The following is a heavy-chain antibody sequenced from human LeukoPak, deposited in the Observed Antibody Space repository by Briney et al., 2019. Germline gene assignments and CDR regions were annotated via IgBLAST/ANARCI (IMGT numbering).Heavy chain of an antibody. D-gene: IGHD2-15*01. Sequence: GGSLRLSCAASGFTFSSYAMSWVRQAPGKGLEWVSSNSISGDNTYYADSVKGRFTISRDNSKNTLYLQMNSLRAEDTAVYYCAKRSLADCIRCPFDSWGQGTLVTVSS. CDR2: NSISGDNT. CDR3: AKRSLADCIRCPFDS. J-gene: IGHJ4*02. V-gene: IGHV3-23*01. CDR1: GFTFSSYA.